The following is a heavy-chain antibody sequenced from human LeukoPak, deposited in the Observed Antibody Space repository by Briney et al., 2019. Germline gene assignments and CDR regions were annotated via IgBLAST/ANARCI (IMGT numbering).Heavy chain of an antibody. V-gene: IGHV4-59*12. CDR1: GGSISSYY. CDR2: IHYSGST. Sequence: PSETLSLTCTVSGGSISSYYWSWIRQPPGKGLEWIGYIHYSGSTNYNPSLKSRVTISVDTSKNQFSLKLSSVTAADTAVYYCARDGDNSNYVVWFDPWGQGTMVTVSS. CDR3: ARDGDNSNYVVWFDP. J-gene: IGHJ5*02. D-gene: IGHD4-11*01.